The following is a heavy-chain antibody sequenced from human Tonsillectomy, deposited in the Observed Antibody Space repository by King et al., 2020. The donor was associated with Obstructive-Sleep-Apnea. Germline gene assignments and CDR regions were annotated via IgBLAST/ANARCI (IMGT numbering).Heavy chain of an antibody. J-gene: IGHJ4*02. D-gene: IGHD3-16*01. CDR3: AERGGGY. CDR1: GVSINSHY. Sequence: VQLQQSGPGLVKPSETLSLTCTVSGVSINSHYWSWVRQPPGKGLEWIGYIHYSGRTDYNPSLKSRASISVDTSKQQLSMKLTSVTAADTAVYYCAERGGGYWGQGTLVTVSS. V-gene: IGHV4-59*11. CDR2: IHYSGRT.